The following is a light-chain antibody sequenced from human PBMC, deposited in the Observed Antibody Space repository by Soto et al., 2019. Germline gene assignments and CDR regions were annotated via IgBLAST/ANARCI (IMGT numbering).Light chain of an antibody. V-gene: IGLV2-8*01. J-gene: IGLJ3*02. Sequence: QSVLTQPPSASGSPGQSVTISCTGTSSDVGAYKYVSWYQQYLGKAPKLMIYEVSKRPSGVPDRFSGSKSGNTASLTVSGLQAEDEADYYCTSYVGSNIWVFGGGTQLTVL. CDR2: EVS. CDR1: SSDVGAYKY. CDR3: TSYVGSNIWV.